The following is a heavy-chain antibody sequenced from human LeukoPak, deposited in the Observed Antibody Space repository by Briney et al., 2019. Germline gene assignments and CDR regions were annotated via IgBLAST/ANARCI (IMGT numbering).Heavy chain of an antibody. Sequence: GGSLRLSCAASGFTFSVYYMSWIRQAPGKGLEWVSYISSSGSTIYYADSVKGRFTISRDNAKNSLYLQMNSLRAEDTAVYYCARDRTYQLLHGFDPWGQGTLVTVSS. J-gene: IGHJ5*02. V-gene: IGHV3-11*04. CDR3: ARDRTYQLLHGFDP. D-gene: IGHD2-2*01. CDR1: GFTFSVYY. CDR2: ISSSGSTI.